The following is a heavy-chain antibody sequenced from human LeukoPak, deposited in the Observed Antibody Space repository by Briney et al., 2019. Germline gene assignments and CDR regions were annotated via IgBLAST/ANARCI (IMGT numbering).Heavy chain of an antibody. CDR3: AYRGCSSTSCYAGLGGTDY. J-gene: IGHJ4*02. CDR2: ISWYRGSI. D-gene: IGHD2-2*01. Sequence: GGSLRLSCAASGFTFDDYAMHWVRQAPGKGLEGVSGISWYRGSIGYADSVKGRFTISRDNAKNSLYLQMNSLRAEDTALYYCAYRGCSSTSCYAGLGGTDYWGQGTLVTVSS. CDR1: GFTFDDYA. V-gene: IGHV3-9*01.